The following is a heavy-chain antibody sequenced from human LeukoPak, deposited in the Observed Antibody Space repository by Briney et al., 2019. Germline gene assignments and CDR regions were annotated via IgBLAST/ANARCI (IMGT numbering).Heavy chain of an antibody. CDR1: GYTFTSYG. Sequence: ASVKVSCKASGYTFTSYGISWVRQAPGQGLEWMGWISAYNGNTNYAQKLQGRVTMTTDTSTSTAYTELRSLRSDDTAVYYCARTEMATNPFDYWGQGTLVTVSS. CDR2: ISAYNGNT. J-gene: IGHJ4*02. V-gene: IGHV1-18*01. CDR3: ARTEMATNPFDY. D-gene: IGHD5-24*01.